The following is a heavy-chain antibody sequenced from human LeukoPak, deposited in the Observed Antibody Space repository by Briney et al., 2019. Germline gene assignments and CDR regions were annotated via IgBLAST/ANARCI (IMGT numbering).Heavy chain of an antibody. V-gene: IGHV1-18*04. CDR2: ISAYNGNT. J-gene: IGHJ4*02. D-gene: IGHD3-22*01. CDR1: GYTFTSYY. CDR3: ARDERDYYDSSGYPFDY. Sequence: ASVKVSCKASGYTFTSYYMHWVRQAPGQGLEWMGWISAYNGNTNYAQKLQGRVTMTTDTSTSTAYMELRSLRSDDTAVYYCARDERDYYDSSGYPFDYWGQGTLVTVSS.